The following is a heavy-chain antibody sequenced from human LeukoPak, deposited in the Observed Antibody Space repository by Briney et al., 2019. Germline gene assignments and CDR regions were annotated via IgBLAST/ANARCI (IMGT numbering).Heavy chain of an antibody. V-gene: IGHV4-39*01. D-gene: IGHD3-10*01. CDR1: GGSISSSSYY. J-gene: IGHJ6*03. Sequence: SETLSLTCTVSGGSISSSSYYWGWIRQPPGKGLEWIGSIYYSGSTYYNPSLKSRVTISVDTSKNQFSLKLSSVTAADTAVYYCARLANYMVRGVIIGYYYYYMDVWGKGTTLTVSS. CDR2: IYYSGST. CDR3: ARLANYMVRGVIIGYYYYYMDV.